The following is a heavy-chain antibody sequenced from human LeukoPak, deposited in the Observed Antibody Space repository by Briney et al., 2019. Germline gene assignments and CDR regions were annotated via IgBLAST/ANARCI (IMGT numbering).Heavy chain of an antibody. CDR1: GFIFSSYV. D-gene: IGHD6-13*01. V-gene: IGHV3-30*03. CDR2: ISHDGSTK. CDR3: VNIAATGPDY. Sequence: GGSLRLSCAASGFIFSSYVLHWVRQAPGKGLEWVAVISHDGSTKYYVDSVKGRFTISRDNSKNTLCLQMNSLRPEDTAVYYCVNIAATGPDYWGQGTLVTVSS. J-gene: IGHJ4*02.